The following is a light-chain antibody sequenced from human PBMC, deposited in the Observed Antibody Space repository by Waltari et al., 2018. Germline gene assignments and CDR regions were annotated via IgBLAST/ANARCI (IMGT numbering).Light chain of an antibody. CDR3: CSYAGGTTYV. J-gene: IGLJ1*01. CDR1: SPDVGNSYR. V-gene: IGLV2-23*02. CDR2: EVS. Sequence: QPALTPPASVSVSPGQSIPLSCPGTSPDVGNSYRVSWYQQYPGKAPKFIIYEVSEGPSGVSNRFSGSKSGNTASLTISGLQAEDEADYYCCSYAGGTTYVFGTGTKVTVL.